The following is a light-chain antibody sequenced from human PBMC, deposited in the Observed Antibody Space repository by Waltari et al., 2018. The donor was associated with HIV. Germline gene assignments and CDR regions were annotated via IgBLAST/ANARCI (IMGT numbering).Light chain of an antibody. Sequence: EIVMTQSPATLSVSPGERATLSCRASQSISSKLAWYQQKPGQAPRLLIYGASTRATGIPARFSGSGSGTEFTLTISSLQSEDFAVYYCQQYSNWLFFGQGTRLEIK. CDR2: GAS. CDR1: QSISSK. J-gene: IGKJ5*01. CDR3: QQYSNWLF. V-gene: IGKV3-15*01.